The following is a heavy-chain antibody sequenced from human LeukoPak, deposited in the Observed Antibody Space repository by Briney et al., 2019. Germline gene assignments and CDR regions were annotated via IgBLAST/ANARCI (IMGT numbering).Heavy chain of an antibody. J-gene: IGHJ4*02. CDR1: GFTVSSNY. Sequence: PGGSLRLSCAASGFTVSSNYMSWVRQAPGKGLEWVSAISGSGGSTYYADSVKGRFTISRDNSKNTLYLQMNSLRAEDTAVYYCAKVVGIVVVEDYFDYWGQGTLVTVSS. CDR2: ISGSGGST. D-gene: IGHD2-2*01. V-gene: IGHV3-23*01. CDR3: AKVVGIVVVEDYFDY.